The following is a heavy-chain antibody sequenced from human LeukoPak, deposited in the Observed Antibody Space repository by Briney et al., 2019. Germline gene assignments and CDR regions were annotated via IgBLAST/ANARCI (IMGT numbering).Heavy chain of an antibody. J-gene: IGHJ6*04. CDR2: IKQDGSEK. D-gene: IGHD3-10*01. V-gene: IGHV3-7*01. Sequence: GGSLTLSCAASGFTFSSYWMSWVRQAPGKGREWVANIKQDGSEKYYVDSVKGRFTISRDNAKNSLYLQMNSLRAEDTAVYYCARDQLLWFGSAGMDVWGEGTTVSVSS. CDR1: GFTFSSYW. CDR3: ARDQLLWFGSAGMDV.